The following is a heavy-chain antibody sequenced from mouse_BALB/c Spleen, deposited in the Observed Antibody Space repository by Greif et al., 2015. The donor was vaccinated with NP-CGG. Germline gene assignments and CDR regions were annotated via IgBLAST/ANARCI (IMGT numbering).Heavy chain of an antibody. CDR3: AREGYFDY. CDR1: GFTFSSYA. J-gene: IGHJ2*01. V-gene: IGHV5-9-3*01. CDR2: ISSGGSYT. Sequence: EAQRVESGGGLVKPGGSLKLSCAASGFTFSSYAMSWVRQTPEKRLEWVATISSGGSYTYYPDSVKGRFTISRDNAKNTLYLQMSSLRSEDTAMYYCAREGYFDYWGQGTTLTVSS.